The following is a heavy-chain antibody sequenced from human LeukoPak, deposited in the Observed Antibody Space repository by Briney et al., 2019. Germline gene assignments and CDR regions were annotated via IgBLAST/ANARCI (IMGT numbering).Heavy chain of an antibody. CDR1: GFTFSSYA. V-gene: IGHV3-23*01. D-gene: IGHD3-10*01. J-gene: IGHJ4*02. CDR2: ISGSGGST. CDR3: AKDLDYSGSGMYY. Sequence: GGSLRLSCAASGFTFSSYAMSWVRQAPGKGLEWGSAISGSGGSTYYADSVKGRFTISRDNSNNTLYLQMNSLRAEDTAVYYCAKDLDYSGSGMYYWGQGTLVTVSS.